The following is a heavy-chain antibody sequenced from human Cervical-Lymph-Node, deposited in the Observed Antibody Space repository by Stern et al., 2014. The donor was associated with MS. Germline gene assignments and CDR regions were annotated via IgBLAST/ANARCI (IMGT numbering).Heavy chain of an antibody. CDR2: ISTTGNT. D-gene: IGHD6-13*01. CDR3: ARQIPFTESSRRYVRDYYFDD. J-gene: IGHJ4*02. Sequence: QVQLQESGPGLLRPSQTLSLTCTVSVGSMSSGSNFWTWIRQPAGRGLEWIGRISTTGNTNYNPSLKSRISISLDTPKTRFSLTLSSVTAADTAIYYCARQIPFTESSRRYVRDYYFDDWGQGTPVTVSS. V-gene: IGHV4-61*02. CDR1: VGSMSSGSNF.